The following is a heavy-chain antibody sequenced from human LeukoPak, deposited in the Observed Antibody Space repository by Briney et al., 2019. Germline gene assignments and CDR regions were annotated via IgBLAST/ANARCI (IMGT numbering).Heavy chain of an antibody. J-gene: IGHJ4*02. Sequence: GGSLRLSCAASGFTFSSYAMSWVRQAPGKGLEWVSVIYSGGSTYYADSVKGRFTISRDNSKNTLYLQMNSLRAEDTAVYYCARGLRYYFDYWGQGTLVTVSS. CDR1: GFTFSSYA. CDR2: IYSGGST. CDR3: ARGLRYYFDY. V-gene: IGHV3-53*01.